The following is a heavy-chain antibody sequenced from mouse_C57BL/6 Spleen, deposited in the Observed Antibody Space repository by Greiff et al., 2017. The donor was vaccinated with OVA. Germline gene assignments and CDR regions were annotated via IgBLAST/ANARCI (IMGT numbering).Heavy chain of an antibody. J-gene: IGHJ1*03. CDR2: IWGGGST. CDR1: GFSLTSYG. D-gene: IGHD1-1*01. V-gene: IGHV2-9*01. Sequence: QVQLQQSGPGLVAPSQSLSITCTVSGFSLTSYGVDWVRQPPGKGLEWLGVIWGGGSTNYNSALMSRLSISKDNSKSQVFLKMNSLQTDDTAMYYCAKQANYYGSSPYWYFDVWGTGTTVTVSS. CDR3: AKQANYYGSSPYWYFDV.